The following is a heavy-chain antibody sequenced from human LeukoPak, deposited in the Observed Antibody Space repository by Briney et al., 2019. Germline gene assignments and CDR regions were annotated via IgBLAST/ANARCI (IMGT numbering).Heavy chain of an antibody. V-gene: IGHV3-49*03. CDR1: XFTFGXYA. J-gene: IGHJ4*02. Sequence: GSLRXXXXAXXFTFGXYAMSWIRQAPGKGLEWVGFIRSKAYGETADYAASVKGRFTISRDDSKAIAYLQMNSLKTEDTAVYHCTRDRGAYNLYDYWGQGTLVTVSS. CDR2: IRSKAYGETA. CDR3: TRDRGAYNLYDY. D-gene: IGHD1-1*01.